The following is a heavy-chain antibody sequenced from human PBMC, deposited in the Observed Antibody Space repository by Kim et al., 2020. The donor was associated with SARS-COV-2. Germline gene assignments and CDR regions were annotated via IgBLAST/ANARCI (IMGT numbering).Heavy chain of an antibody. CDR3: ARDRSGTPISYAYDV. J-gene: IGHJ3*01. V-gene: IGHV1-46*02. Sequence: ASVKVSCKASGYSFNTYFLHWVRQAPGQGLEWMGMINPSDFHARYARKFQGRVIMTRDLCTRTFYMEMTSLTSEDTATYFCARDRSGTPISYAYDVWGQG. CDR2: INPSDFHA. D-gene: IGHD1-7*01. CDR1: GYSFNTYF.